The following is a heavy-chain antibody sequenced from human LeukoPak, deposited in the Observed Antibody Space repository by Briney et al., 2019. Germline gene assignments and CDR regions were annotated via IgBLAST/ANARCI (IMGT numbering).Heavy chain of an antibody. CDR1: GYSISSGYY. V-gene: IGHV4-38-2*01. Sequence: SETLSLTCSVSGYSISSGYYCGWVRHPPGRGLVWIGSMYHSGSTHYTPSLKRRVTISVDTSNNPSSMKLRSVTAADTAVYYCATQGPVLERRRGAFDIWGQGTTVTVAS. CDR3: ATQGPVLERRRGAFDI. CDR2: MYHSGST. D-gene: IGHD3-3*01. J-gene: IGHJ3*02.